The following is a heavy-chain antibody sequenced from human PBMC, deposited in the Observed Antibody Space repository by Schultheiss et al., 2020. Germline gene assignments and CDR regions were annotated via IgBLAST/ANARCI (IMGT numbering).Heavy chain of an antibody. V-gene: IGHV3-48*01. CDR1: GFTFDDYA. D-gene: IGHD2-2*01. J-gene: IGHJ6*03. Sequence: GGSLRLSCAASGFTFDDYAMHWVRQAPGKGLEWVSYISSSSSTIYYADSVKGRFTISRDNSKNTLYLQMNSLRAEDTAVYYCAKDPAYQLLQGYMDVWGKGTTVTVSS. CDR3: AKDPAYQLLQGYMDV. CDR2: ISSSSSTI.